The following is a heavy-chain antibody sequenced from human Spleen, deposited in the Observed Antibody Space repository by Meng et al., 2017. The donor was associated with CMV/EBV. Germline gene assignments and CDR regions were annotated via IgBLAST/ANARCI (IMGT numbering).Heavy chain of an antibody. CDR1: GGSISTYY. V-gene: IGHV4-59*12. Sequence: SETLSLTCTVSGGSISTYYWSWIRQPPGKGLEWIGYIYYSGSTNYNPSLKSRVTISVDTSKNQFSLKLSSVTAADTAVYYCAREGIAGSSAYWGQGTLVTVSS. CDR3: AREGIAGSSAY. J-gene: IGHJ4*02. CDR2: IYYSGST. D-gene: IGHD6-6*01.